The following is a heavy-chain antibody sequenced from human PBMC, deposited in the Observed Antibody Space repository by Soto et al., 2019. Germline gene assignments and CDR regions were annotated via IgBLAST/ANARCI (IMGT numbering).Heavy chain of an antibody. J-gene: IGHJ6*02. Sequence: SETLSLTCAVSGGSISSSNWWSWVRQPPGKGLEWIGEIYHSGSTNYNPSLKSRVTISVDKSKNQFSLKLSSVTAADTAVYYCARVEGSYAFTYYYYYGMDVWGQGTTVTVSS. CDR3: ARVEGSYAFTYYYYYGMDV. V-gene: IGHV4-4*02. D-gene: IGHD1-26*01. CDR1: GGSISSSNW. CDR2: IYHSGST.